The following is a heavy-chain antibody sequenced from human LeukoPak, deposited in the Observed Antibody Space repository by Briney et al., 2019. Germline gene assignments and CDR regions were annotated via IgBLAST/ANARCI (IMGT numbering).Heavy chain of an antibody. D-gene: IGHD3-10*01. CDR3: ARDKRTETMVRGVITAKGYYFDY. CDR2: IKWNGGST. CDR1: GFTFDDYG. Sequence: TGGSLRLSCAASGFTFDDYGMSWVRQAPGKGLEWVSGIKWNGGSTGYADSVKGRFTISRDNAKNSLYLQMNSLRAEDTALYYCARDKRTETMVRGVITAKGYYFDYWGQGTLVTVSS. J-gene: IGHJ4*02. V-gene: IGHV3-20*04.